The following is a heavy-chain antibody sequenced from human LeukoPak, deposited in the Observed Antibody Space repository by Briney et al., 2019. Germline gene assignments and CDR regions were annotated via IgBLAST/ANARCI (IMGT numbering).Heavy chain of an antibody. CDR1: GFTFSSHW. J-gene: IGHJ4*02. D-gene: IGHD2/OR15-2a*01. Sequence: PGGSLRLSCAASGFTFSSHWMHWVRQAPGKGLVWVSRINSDGSITSYADSVKGRFTISKDNAKNTVYLQMNSLRAEDTAVYYYVSFYETYWGRGTLVTVSS. CDR2: INSDGSIT. V-gene: IGHV3-74*01. CDR3: VSFYETY.